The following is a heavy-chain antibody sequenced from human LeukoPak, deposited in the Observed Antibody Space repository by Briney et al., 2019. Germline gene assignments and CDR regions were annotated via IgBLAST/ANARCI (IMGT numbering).Heavy chain of an antibody. CDR1: GFTFSSYG. CDR2: ISYDGSNK. Sequence: GGPLRLSCAASGFTFSSYGMHWVRQAPGKGLEWVALISYDGSNKYYADSVKGRSTISRDNSKNTLYLQMNSLRAEDTAVYYCAKDRASGYSYGFDAFDIWGQGTMVTVSS. D-gene: IGHD5-18*01. J-gene: IGHJ3*02. CDR3: AKDRASGYSYGFDAFDI. V-gene: IGHV3-30*18.